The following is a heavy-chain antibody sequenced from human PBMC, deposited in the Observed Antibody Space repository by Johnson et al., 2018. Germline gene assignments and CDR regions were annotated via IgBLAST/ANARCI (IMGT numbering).Heavy chain of an antibody. CDR2: IRSKAYGGTT. CDR1: GFTFGDYA. J-gene: IGHJ3*02. V-gene: IGHV3-49*03. Sequence: VQLVQSGGGLVQPGRSXRLSCTASGFTFGDYAMSWFRQAPGKGLEWVGFIRSKAYGGTTEYAASVKGRFTISRDDSKSIAYLQINSLKTEDTAVYHWTMKASGAVLFDAFDIWGQGTMVTVSS. CDR3: TMKASGAVLFDAFDI. D-gene: IGHD7-27*01.